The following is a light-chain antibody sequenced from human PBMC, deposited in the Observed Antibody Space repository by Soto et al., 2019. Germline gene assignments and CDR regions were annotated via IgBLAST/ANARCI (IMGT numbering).Light chain of an antibody. J-gene: IGKJ2*01. V-gene: IGKV1-39*01. Sequence: DIQMTQSPSSLSASVGDRVTVTCRPSQSIFNYLNWYQQKPGKAPEVLIYAVSSLQIGVPSRFAGSGSGTDFTLTITDLRPEDSATYYCQQTYSELVYTFGRGTKVDIK. CDR1: QSIFNY. CDR2: AVS. CDR3: QQTYSELVYT.